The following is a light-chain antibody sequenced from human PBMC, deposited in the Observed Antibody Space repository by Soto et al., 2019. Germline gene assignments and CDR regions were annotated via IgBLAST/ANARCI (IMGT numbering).Light chain of an antibody. CDR2: DAS. CDR3: QQYHNWPIT. V-gene: IGKV3-15*01. J-gene: IGKJ5*01. Sequence: EIVMTQSPATLSVSPGESGTLSCRASQSVSSNLAWHQQKPGQAPRILMYDASTRATGISARFSGSGSGTEFTLTISSLQSEDFAVYYCQQYHNWPITFGQGTRLEIK. CDR1: QSVSSN.